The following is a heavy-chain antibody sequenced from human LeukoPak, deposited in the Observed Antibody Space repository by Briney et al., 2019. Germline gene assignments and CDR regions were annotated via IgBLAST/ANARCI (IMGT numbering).Heavy chain of an antibody. CDR1: GGSISSGSYY. D-gene: IGHD4-17*01. J-gene: IGHJ4*02. Sequence: SQTLSLTCTVSGGSISSGSYYWSWIRQPAGKGLEWIGYIYYSGSTNYNPSLKSRVTISVDTSKNQFSLKLSSVTAADTAVYYCARHPYGDYTTDYWGQGTLVTVSS. CDR2: IYYSGST. CDR3: ARHPYGDYTTDY. V-gene: IGHV4-61*09.